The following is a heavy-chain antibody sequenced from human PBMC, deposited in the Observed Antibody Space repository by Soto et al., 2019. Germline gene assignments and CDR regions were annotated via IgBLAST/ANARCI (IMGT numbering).Heavy chain of an antibody. V-gene: IGHV4-4*02. D-gene: IGHD6-25*01. J-gene: IGHJ6*02. Sequence: SSETLSLTCAVSGGSISSSSWWSWVRQPPGKGLEWIGEIYHSGSTNYNPSLKSRVTISVDKSKNQFSLKLSSVTAAGTAVYYCAREMRLLYYYYGMDVWGQGTTVTVSS. CDR1: GGSISSSSW. CDR2: IYHSGST. CDR3: AREMRLLYYYYGMDV.